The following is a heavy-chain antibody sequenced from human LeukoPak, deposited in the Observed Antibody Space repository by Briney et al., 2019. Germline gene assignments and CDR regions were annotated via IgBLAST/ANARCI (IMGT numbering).Heavy chain of an antibody. V-gene: IGHV1-69*05. CDR1: GGTFSSYA. CDR3: ARELGYDFWSGYDY. D-gene: IGHD3-3*01. CDR2: IIPIFGTA. J-gene: IGHJ4*02. Sequence: SVKVSCKASGGTFSSYAIIWVRQAPGQGLEWMGRIIPIFGTANYAQKFQGRVTITTDESTSTAYMELSSLRSEDTAVYYCARELGYDFWSGYDYWGQGTLVTVSS.